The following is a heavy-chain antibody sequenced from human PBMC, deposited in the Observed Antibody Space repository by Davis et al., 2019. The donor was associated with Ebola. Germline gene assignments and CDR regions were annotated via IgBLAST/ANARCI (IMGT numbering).Heavy chain of an antibody. J-gene: IGHJ6*02. CDR1: GYSFTSYW. V-gene: IGHV5-51*01. CDR3: ARLAYYDFWSGYQTYYYYGMDV. CDR2: IYPGDSDT. D-gene: IGHD3-3*01. Sequence: GESLKTPCKGSGYSFTSYWIGWVRQMPGKGLEWMGIIYPGDSDTRYSPSFQGQVTISADKSISTAYLQWSSLKASDTAMYYCARLAYYDFWSGYQTYYYYGMDVWGQGTTVTVSS.